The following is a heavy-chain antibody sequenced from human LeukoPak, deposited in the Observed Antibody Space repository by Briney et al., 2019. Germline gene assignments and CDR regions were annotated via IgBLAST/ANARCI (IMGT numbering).Heavy chain of an antibody. CDR2: IITIFGTA. CDR1: GGTFSSYA. Sequence: ASVTVCFTASGGTFSSYAISWERQAPGQGLEWRGGIITIFGTANYAQKFQGRVTITTDESTSTAYMELSSLRSEDTAVYYCARAFPNYYYYMDVWGKGTTVTVSS. V-gene: IGHV1-69*05. J-gene: IGHJ6*03. CDR3: ARAFPNYYYYMDV.